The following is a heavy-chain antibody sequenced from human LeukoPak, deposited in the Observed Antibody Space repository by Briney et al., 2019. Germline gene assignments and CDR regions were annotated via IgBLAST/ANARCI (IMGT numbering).Heavy chain of an antibody. CDR3: AKDSGGYDILTGYYNGNAFDI. CDR1: GFTFSDYY. Sequence: GGSLRLSCAASGFTFSDYYMSWIRQAPGKGLEWVSYISSSGSGGSTYYADSVKGRFTISRGNSKNTLYLQMNSLRAEDTAVYYCAKDSGGYDILTGYYNGNAFDIWGQGTMVTVSS. J-gene: IGHJ3*02. CDR2: ISSSGSGGST. V-gene: IGHV3-11*01. D-gene: IGHD3-9*01.